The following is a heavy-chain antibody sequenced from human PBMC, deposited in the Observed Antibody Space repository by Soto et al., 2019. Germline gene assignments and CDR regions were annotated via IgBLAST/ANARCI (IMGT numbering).Heavy chain of an antibody. CDR2: ISSSGSTI. Sequence: PGGSLRLSCAASGFTFSSYEMNWVRQALGKGLEWVSYISSSGSTIYYADAVTGRFTMSRDNAKNSLYLQMNSLRAEDTAVYYCARDPANYDMLTGYVADYYGMDVWGQGTAVTVSS. D-gene: IGHD3-9*01. CDR3: ARDPANYDMLTGYVADYYGMDV. V-gene: IGHV3-48*03. J-gene: IGHJ6*02. CDR1: GFTFSSYE.